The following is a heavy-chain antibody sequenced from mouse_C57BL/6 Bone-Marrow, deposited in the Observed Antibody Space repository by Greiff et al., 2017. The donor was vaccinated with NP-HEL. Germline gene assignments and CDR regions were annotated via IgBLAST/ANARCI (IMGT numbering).Heavy chain of an antibody. D-gene: IGHD2-3*01. CDR2: IRNKANGYTT. J-gene: IGHJ2*01. V-gene: IGHV7-3*01. Sequence: DVKLVESGGGLVQPGGSLSLSCAASGFTFTDYYMSWVRQPPGKALEWLGFIRNKANGYTTEYSASVKGRFTISRDNSQSILYLQMNALRAEDSATYYCARSPLYDGYYGFDYWGQGTTLTVSS. CDR1: GFTFTDYY. CDR3: ARSPLYDGYYGFDY.